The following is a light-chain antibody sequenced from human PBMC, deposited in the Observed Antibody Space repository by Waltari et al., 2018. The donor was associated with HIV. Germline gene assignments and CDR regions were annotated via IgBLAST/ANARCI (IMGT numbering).Light chain of an antibody. CDR1: QSISSW. CDR2: KAS. V-gene: IGKV1-5*03. J-gene: IGKJ1*01. Sequence: DIQMTQSPSTLSASVGDRVTITCRASQSISSWLAWYQQKPGKAPKLLIYKASSLESGVPSRFSGSGSGTEFTLTISSLQPDDFATYYCQQYNSYSRTSGQGTKVEIK. CDR3: QQYNSYSRT.